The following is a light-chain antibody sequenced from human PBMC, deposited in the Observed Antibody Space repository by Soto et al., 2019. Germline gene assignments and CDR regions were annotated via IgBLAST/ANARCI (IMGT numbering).Light chain of an antibody. J-gene: IGKJ5*01. V-gene: IGKV1-17*03. CDR1: QGISNH. Sequence: DIQMTHSPAPVAASVVDRGTITCRASQGISNHLVWFQQRPGKVPKRLIYDASSLQTGVPSRFSGSGSGTDFTLTISSLQPEDFATYYCLQHTNFPLTFGQGTRLEIK. CDR3: LQHTNFPLT. CDR2: DAS.